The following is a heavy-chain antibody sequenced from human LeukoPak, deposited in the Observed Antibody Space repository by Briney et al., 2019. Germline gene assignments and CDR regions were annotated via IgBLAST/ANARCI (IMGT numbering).Heavy chain of an antibody. CDR2: INHSGST. CDR1: GGSFSGYY. V-gene: IGHV4-34*01. Sequence: PSETLSLTCAVCGGSFSGYYWSWIRQPPGKGLEWIGEINHSGSTNYNPSLKSRVTISVDTSKNQFSLKLSSVTAADTAVYYCARALGYCSGGSCHYFDYWGQGTLVTVSS. D-gene: IGHD2-15*01. J-gene: IGHJ4*02. CDR3: ARALGYCSGGSCHYFDY.